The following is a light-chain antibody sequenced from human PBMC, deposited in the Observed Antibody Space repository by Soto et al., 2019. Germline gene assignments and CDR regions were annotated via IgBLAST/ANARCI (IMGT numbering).Light chain of an antibody. CDR2: EGS. CDR1: ISDVGSYNL. Sequence: QAVRTQPASVSGSPGQSITIACTGTISDVGSYNLVSWYQQHPGKAPKLMIYEGSKRPSGVSDRFSGSKSGNTASLTISGLQAEDEADYYCCSYAGSSSVFGTGTKVTVL. J-gene: IGLJ1*01. CDR3: CSYAGSSSV. V-gene: IGLV2-23*03.